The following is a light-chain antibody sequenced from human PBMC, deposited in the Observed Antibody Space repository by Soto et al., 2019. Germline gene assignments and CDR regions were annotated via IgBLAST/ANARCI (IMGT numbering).Light chain of an antibody. Sequence: EIVMTQSPATLSVSPGERATLSCRASQSVRINLAWYQQKPGQAPRLLIYGASTRATGIPARFSGSGSGTEFTLTISNLQSEDFAVYYCQQYNNWPPRAWTFGQGTKVEIK. CDR3: QQYNNWPPRAWT. CDR1: QSVRIN. J-gene: IGKJ1*01. CDR2: GAS. V-gene: IGKV3-15*01.